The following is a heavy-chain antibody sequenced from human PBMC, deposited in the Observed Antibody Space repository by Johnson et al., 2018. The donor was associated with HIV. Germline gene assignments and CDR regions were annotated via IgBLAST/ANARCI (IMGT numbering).Heavy chain of an antibody. J-gene: IGHJ3*02. CDR1: GFTFDDYG. D-gene: IGHD3-3*01. V-gene: IGHV3-20*04. CDR2: INWNGGST. Sequence: VQLVESGGGVVRPGGSLRISCAASGFTFDDYGMSWVRQAPGKGLEWVSGINWNGGSTGYADSVKGRFTISRDNSKNTLYLQMNSLRAEDTAVYYCAKVRGDFWSGYYGGLNDAFDIWGQGTMVTVSS. CDR3: AKVRGDFWSGYYGGLNDAFDI.